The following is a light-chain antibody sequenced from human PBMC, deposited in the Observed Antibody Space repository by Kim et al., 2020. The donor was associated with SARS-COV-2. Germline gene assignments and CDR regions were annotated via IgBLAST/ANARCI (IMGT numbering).Light chain of an antibody. Sequence: LSPGERATLSCRASQGVDNLLAWYQQKPGQAPRLLIYHASNRATGIAARFSGSGSGTDFTLTVSSLEPEDFAVYYCQQRSSWPITFGQGTRLEIK. J-gene: IGKJ5*01. CDR1: QGVDNL. CDR2: HAS. CDR3: QQRSSWPIT. V-gene: IGKV3D-11*01.